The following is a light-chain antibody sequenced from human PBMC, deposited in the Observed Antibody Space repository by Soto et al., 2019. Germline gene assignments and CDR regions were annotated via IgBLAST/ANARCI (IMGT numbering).Light chain of an antibody. CDR1: QSVSSY. V-gene: IGKV3-11*01. CDR3: QQRSNWYT. J-gene: IGKJ2*01. CDR2: DAS. Sequence: EIVLTPSPATLSLSPGERATLSCRASQSVSSYLAWYQQKPGQAPRLLIYDASNRATGIPARFSGSGSGTDFTLTISSLEPEDFAVYYCQQRSNWYTFGQGTKVDIK.